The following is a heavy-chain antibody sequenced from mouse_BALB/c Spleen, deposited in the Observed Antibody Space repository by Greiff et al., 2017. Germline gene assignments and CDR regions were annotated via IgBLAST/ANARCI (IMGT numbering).Heavy chain of an antibody. J-gene: IGHJ3*01. CDR1: GFNIKDTY. D-gene: IGHD1-1*01. V-gene: IGHV14-3*02. Sequence: VQLQQSGAELVKPGASVKLSCTASGFNIKDTYMHWVKLRPEQGLEWIGRIDPANGNTKYDPKFQGKATITADTSSNTAYLQLSSLTSEDTAVYYCAITTVVTPGFAYWGQGTLVTVSA. CDR3: AITTVVTPGFAY. CDR2: IDPANGNT.